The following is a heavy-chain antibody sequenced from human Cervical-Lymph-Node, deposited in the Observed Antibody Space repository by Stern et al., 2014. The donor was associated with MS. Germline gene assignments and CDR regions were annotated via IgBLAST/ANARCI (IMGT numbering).Heavy chain of an antibody. Sequence: VQLVESGSELKKPGASVKVSCKASGYIFTSYAMKWVRQAPGQGLEWMGWINTKTGNPTYAQGFTGRFVFSLDTSVSTAYLQISGLRAEDSAVYYCATVSSADYPYWGQGTLVTVSS. CDR2: INTKTGNP. CDR1: GYIFTSYA. J-gene: IGHJ4*02. D-gene: IGHD4/OR15-4a*01. V-gene: IGHV7-4-1*02. CDR3: ATVSSADYPY.